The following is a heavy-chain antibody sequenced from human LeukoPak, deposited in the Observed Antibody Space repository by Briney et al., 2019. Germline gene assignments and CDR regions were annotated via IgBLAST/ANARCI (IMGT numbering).Heavy chain of an antibody. V-gene: IGHV4-38-2*02. CDR2: IYHSGST. CDR1: GYSISSGYY. CDR3: ARETLITMVRGVVNWFDP. D-gene: IGHD3-10*01. Sequence: SETLSLTCTVSGYSISSGYYWGWIRQPPGKGLEWIGSIYHSGSTYYNPSLKSRVTISVDASKNQFSLKLSSVTAADTAVYYCARETLITMVRGVVNWFDPWGQGTLVTVSS. J-gene: IGHJ5*02.